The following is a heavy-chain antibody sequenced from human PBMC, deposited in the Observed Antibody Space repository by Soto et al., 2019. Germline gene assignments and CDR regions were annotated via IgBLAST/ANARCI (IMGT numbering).Heavy chain of an antibody. CDR2: IYPGDSDT. D-gene: IGHD6-13*01. CDR1: GYSFTSYW. V-gene: IGHV5-51*01. J-gene: IGHJ4*02. Sequence: GESLKISCKSSGYSFTSYWIGWVRQMPGKGLEWMGIIYPGDSDTRYSPSFQGQVTISADKSINTAYLQWSSLKASDTAMYYCARGLSQQQLVLAYWGQGTLVTVSS. CDR3: ARGLSQQQLVLAY.